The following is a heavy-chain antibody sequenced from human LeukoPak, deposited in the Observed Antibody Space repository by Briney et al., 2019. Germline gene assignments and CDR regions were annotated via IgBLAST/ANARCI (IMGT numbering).Heavy chain of an antibody. J-gene: IGHJ4*02. CDR3: ARGAVPPKYSGYGVGLRRQFDY. D-gene: IGHD5-12*01. V-gene: IGHV4-34*01. Sequence: PSETLSLTCAVYGGSFSGYYWSWIRQPPGKGLEWIGEINHSGSTNYNPSLKSRVTISVDTSKNQFSLKLSSVTAADTAVYYCARGAVPPKYSGYGVGLRRQFDYWGQGTLVTVSS. CDR2: INHSGST. CDR1: GGSFSGYY.